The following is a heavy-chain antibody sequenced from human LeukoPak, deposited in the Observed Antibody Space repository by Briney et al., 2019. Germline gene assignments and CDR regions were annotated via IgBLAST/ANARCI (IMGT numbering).Heavy chain of an antibody. CDR2: ISGSGGST. CDR3: ARGKASQNIVTRKTYNWFDP. CDR1: GFTFSSYG. D-gene: IGHD2/OR15-2a*01. Sequence: AGGSLRLSCAASGFTFSSYGLSWVRQAPGKGLEWVSTISGSGGSTYYADSVKGRFTISRDNSKNSLYLQMKSLRAEDTAVYYCARGKASQNIVTRKTYNWFDPWGQGTLVTVSS. V-gene: IGHV3-23*01. J-gene: IGHJ5*02.